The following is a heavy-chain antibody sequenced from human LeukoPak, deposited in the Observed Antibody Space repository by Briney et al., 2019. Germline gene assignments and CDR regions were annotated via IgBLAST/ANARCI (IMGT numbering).Heavy chain of an antibody. CDR1: GYKFTSYW. J-gene: IGHJ4*02. CDR2: IYPGDSDT. D-gene: IGHD6-19*01. V-gene: IGHV5-51*01. CDR3: AIRDSSGWYYFDY. Sequence: GESLKISCKGSGYKFTSYWIGWVRQMPGKGLEWMGIIYPGDSDTRYSPSFHGQVTISADKSITTAYLQWGSLKASDTAMYYCAIRDSSGWYYFDYWGQGTLVTVSS.